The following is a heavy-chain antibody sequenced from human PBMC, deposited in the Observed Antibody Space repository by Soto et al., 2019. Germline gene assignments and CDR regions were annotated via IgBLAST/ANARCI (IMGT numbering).Heavy chain of an antibody. J-gene: IGHJ3*02. V-gene: IGHV4-39*07. CDR2: IFYSGGT. CDR1: GGSLSSSIYY. CDR3: AREGIAAAGTGYDAFDI. Sequence: SETLSLTCTVSGGSLSSSIYYWGWIRQSPGTGLEWIASIFYSGGTYYNPSFKSRATISVDTSKNQFSLKLSSVTAADTAVYYCAREGIAAAGTGYDAFDIWGQGTMVTVSS. D-gene: IGHD6-13*01.